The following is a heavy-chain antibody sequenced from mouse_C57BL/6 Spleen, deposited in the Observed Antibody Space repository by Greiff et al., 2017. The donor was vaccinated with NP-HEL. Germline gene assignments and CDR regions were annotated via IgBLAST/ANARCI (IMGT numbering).Heavy chain of an antibody. V-gene: IGHV1-82*01. CDR3: ASGQGYDGNYGWFAY. CDR1: GYAFSSSW. CDR2: IYPGDGDT. Sequence: VQLQQSGPELVKPGASVKISCKASGYAFSSSWMNWVKQRPGKGLEWIGRIYPGDGDTNYNGKFKGKATLTADKSSSTAYMQLSSLTSEDSAVYFCASGQGYDGNYGWFAYWGQGTLVTVSA. J-gene: IGHJ3*01. D-gene: IGHD2-1*01.